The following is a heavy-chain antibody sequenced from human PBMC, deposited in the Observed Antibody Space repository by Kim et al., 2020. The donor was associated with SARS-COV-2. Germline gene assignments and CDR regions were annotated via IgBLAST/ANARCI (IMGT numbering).Heavy chain of an antibody. J-gene: IGHJ5*02. D-gene: IGHD5-12*01. Sequence: SETLSLTCAVYGGSFSGYYWSWIRQPPGKGLEWIGEINHSGSTNYNPSLKSRVTISVDTSKNQFSLKLSSVTAADTAVYYCARVVDIVATTGGNWFDPWGQGTLVTVSS. V-gene: IGHV4-34*01. CDR1: GGSFSGYY. CDR2: INHSGST. CDR3: ARVVDIVATTGGNWFDP.